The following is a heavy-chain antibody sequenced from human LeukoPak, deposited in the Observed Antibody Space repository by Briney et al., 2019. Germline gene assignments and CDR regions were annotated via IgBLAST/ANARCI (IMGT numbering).Heavy chain of an antibody. Sequence: GASVKVSCKASGYTFTSYAMHWVRQAPGQGLEWMGIINPSGGSTSYAQKFQGRVTMTRDTSTSTVYMELSSLRSEDTAVYYCARDHYSSSWINWFDPWGQGTLVTVSS. J-gene: IGHJ5*02. CDR2: INPSGGST. CDR1: GYTFTSYA. V-gene: IGHV1-46*01. CDR3: ARDHYSSSWINWFDP. D-gene: IGHD6-13*01.